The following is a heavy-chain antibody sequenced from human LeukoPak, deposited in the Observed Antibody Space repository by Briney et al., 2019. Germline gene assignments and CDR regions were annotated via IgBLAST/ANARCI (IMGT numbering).Heavy chain of an antibody. V-gene: IGHV1-69*04. CDR2: IIPILGIA. D-gene: IGHD2-15*01. CDR1: GYTFTGYL. Sequence: ASVKVSCKASGYTFTGYLMHWVRQAPGQGLEWMGRIIPILGIANYAQKFQGRVTITADKSTSTAYMELSSLRSEDTAVYYCARGTYRAASYYFDYWGQGTLVTVSS. J-gene: IGHJ4*02. CDR3: ARGTYRAASYYFDY.